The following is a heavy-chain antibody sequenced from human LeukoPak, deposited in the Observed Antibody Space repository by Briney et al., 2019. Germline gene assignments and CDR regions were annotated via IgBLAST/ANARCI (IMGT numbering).Heavy chain of an antibody. CDR3: AFSGSYSRAGFDY. J-gene: IGHJ4*02. V-gene: IGHV3-23*01. CDR1: GFTFSSYA. D-gene: IGHD3-10*01. Sequence: GGSLRLSCAASGFTFSSYAMSWVRQAPGKGLEWVSAISGSGGSTYYADSVKGRFTISRDNSKNTLYLQMNSLRAEDTAVYYCAFSGSYSRAGFDYWGQGTLVTVSS. CDR2: ISGSGGST.